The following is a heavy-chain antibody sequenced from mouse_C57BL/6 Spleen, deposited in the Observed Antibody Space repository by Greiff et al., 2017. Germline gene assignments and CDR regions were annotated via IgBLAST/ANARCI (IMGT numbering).Heavy chain of an antibody. CDR3: ARETNYYGSSYEAY. CDR2: IYPGDGDT. D-gene: IGHD1-1*01. Sequence: QVQLQQSGPELVKPGASVKISCKASGYAFSSSWMNWVKQRPGKGLEWIGRIYPGDGDTNYNGKFKGKATLTADKSSSTAYMQLSSLTSEDSAVYFCARETNYYGSSYEAYWGQGTLVTVSA. V-gene: IGHV1-82*01. CDR1: GYAFSSSW. J-gene: IGHJ3*01.